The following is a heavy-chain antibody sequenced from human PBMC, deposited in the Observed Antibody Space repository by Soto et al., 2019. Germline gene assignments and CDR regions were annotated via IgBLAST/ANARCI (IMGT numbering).Heavy chain of an antibody. V-gene: IGHV4-61*08. D-gene: IGHD3-10*01. Sequence: PSETLSLTCTVSGGSISGGGYCWSWIRQHPGKGLEWIGYIYSSGTTNYYPSLKSRVTISVDTSKNQFSLKLSSLIAADTAVYYCARHSPPFFYGSGPWDVWGQGTTVTVSS. CDR1: GGSISGGGYC. J-gene: IGHJ6*02. CDR2: IYSSGTT. CDR3: ARHSPPFFYGSGPWDV.